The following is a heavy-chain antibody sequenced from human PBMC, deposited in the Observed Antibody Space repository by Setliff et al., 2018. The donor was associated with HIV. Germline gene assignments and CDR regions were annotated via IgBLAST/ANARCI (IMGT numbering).Heavy chain of an antibody. CDR3: ARGYGSGSYYNWFDP. D-gene: IGHD3-10*01. Sequence: ASVKVSCKASGYTFTGYYMHWVRQAPGQGLEWMGRINPNSGGTNYAQKFQGRVTMTRDTSISTAYMELSRLRSGDTAVYYCARGYGSGSYYNWFDPWGQGTLVTVSS. CDR1: GYTFTGYY. J-gene: IGHJ5*02. V-gene: IGHV1-2*06. CDR2: INPNSGGT.